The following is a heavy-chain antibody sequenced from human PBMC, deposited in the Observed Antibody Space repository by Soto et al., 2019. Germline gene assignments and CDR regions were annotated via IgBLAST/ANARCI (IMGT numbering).Heavy chain of an antibody. CDR3: ARHDIGSSWEPNYYYYGMDV. J-gene: IGHJ6*02. CDR2: IYYSGST. V-gene: IGHV4-39*01. Sequence: SETLSLTCTVSGGSISSSSYYWGWIRQPPGKGLEWIGSIYYSGSTYYNPSLKSRVTISVDTSKNQFSLKLSSVTAADTAVYYCARHDIGSSWEPNYYYYGMDVWGQGTTVTVSS. CDR1: GGSISSSSYY. D-gene: IGHD6-13*01.